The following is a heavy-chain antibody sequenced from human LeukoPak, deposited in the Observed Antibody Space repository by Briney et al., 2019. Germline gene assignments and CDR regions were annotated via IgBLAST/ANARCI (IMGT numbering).Heavy chain of an antibody. CDR3: ARVRIGYQLLRRFDAFDI. CDR2: IIHIFGTA. CDR1: GGTFSSCA. J-gene: IGHJ3*02. D-gene: IGHD2-2*01. Sequence: SVKVSCKASGGTFSSCAISWVRQAPGQGLEWMGGIIHIFGTANYAQKFQGRVTITADKSTSTAYMELSSLRSEDTAVYYCARVRIGYQLLRRFDAFDIWGQGTMVTVSS. V-gene: IGHV1-69*06.